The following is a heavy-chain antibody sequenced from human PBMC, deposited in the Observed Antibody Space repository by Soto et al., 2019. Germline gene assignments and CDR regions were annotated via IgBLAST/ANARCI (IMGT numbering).Heavy chain of an antibody. V-gene: IGHV3-9*01. Sequence: EVQLVESGGGLVQPGRSLRLSCVASGFSFGDYGMHWVRQAPGRGPEWVSGISWNSGNIGDAETVKGRFTISRDNAKNSLYLQMNSLRAEDTALYYCVKDGLTSVFGLVHDGSDIWGHGTMVTVSS. CDR1: GFSFGDYG. CDR3: VKDGLTSVFGLVHDGSDI. D-gene: IGHD3-3*01. J-gene: IGHJ3*02. CDR2: ISWNSGNI.